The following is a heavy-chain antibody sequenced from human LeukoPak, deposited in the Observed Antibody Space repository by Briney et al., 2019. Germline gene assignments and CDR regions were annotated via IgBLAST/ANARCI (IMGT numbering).Heavy chain of an antibody. V-gene: IGHV3-7*01. J-gene: IGHJ4*01. CDR2: IKQDGSET. Sequence: GGSLRLSCAASGFTFTNNFISWVRQVPGKGLEWVANIKQDGSETTYADSVRGRFTIFRDNAKDSVYLQMNSLRAEDSATYYCVREGFYFFDFWGQGTLVTVSS. CDR3: VREGFYFFDF. CDR1: GFTFTNNF.